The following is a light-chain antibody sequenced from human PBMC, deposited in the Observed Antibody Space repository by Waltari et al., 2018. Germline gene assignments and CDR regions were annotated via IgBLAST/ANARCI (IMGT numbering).Light chain of an antibody. Sequence: SPVLTQPPSVSVSPGQTAITTCSGDELADKYISWFQQKSGQAPVGVSRRNTGRPSGIPERFSASDSGTTGTLVISGVQAEDEAEYYCQSADDSGDHVLFGGGTKLTVL. CDR2: RNT. J-gene: IGLJ2*01. CDR3: QSADDSGDHVL. CDR1: ELADKY. V-gene: IGLV3-25*03.